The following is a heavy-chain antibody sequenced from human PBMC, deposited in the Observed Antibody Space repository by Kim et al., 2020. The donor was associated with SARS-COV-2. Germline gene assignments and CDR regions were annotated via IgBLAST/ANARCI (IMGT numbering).Heavy chain of an antibody. J-gene: IGHJ1*01. CDR1: GYTFTSYG. Sequence: ASVKVSCKASGYTFTSYGISWVRQAPGQGLEWMGWIRAYNGNTNYAQKLQGRVTMTTDTSTSTAYMELKSLRSDDTAVYYCAREGIPLAVPAHTPEYFQHWGQGTLVTVSS. CDR3: AREGIPLAVPAHTPEYFQH. V-gene: IGHV1-18*01. D-gene: IGHD2-2*01. CDR2: IRAYNGNT.